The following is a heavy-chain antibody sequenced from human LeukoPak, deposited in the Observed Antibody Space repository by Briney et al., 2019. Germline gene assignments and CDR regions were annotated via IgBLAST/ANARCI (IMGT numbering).Heavy chain of an antibody. CDR2: ISSSSNSM. CDR3: ARSCGGYCSSTTLVLDY. CDR1: GFTFSDYT. J-gene: IGHJ4*02. V-gene: IGHV3-21*01. D-gene: IGHD2-2*01. Sequence: AGGSLRLSCAVSGFTFSDYTMTWVRQAPGRGLEWVSSISSSSNSMYYADLVKGRFTISRDNAKNSVYLQMSSLRAEDTAIYYCARSCGGYCSSTTLVLDYWGQGTLVTVSS.